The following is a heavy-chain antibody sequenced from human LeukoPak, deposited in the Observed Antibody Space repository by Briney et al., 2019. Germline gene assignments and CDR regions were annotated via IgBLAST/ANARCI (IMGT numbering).Heavy chain of an antibody. Sequence: ASVKVSCKASGYTFTGYYMHWVRQAPGQVLERMGWINPNSGGTNYAQKFQGRVTMTRDTSISTAYMELSRLRSDDTAVYYCARRGVVVIATDYFYYFDYWGQGTLVTVSS. CDR2: INPNSGGT. V-gene: IGHV1-2*02. CDR1: GYTFTGYY. D-gene: IGHD2-21*01. CDR3: ARRGVVVIATDYFYYFDY. J-gene: IGHJ4*02.